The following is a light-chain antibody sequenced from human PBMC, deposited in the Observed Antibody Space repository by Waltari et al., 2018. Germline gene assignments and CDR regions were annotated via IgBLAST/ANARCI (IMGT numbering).Light chain of an antibody. CDR3: CSFTSRSTWV. J-gene: IGLJ3*02. CDR2: DVS. Sequence: QSVLTQPASVSGSPGQSITISCTGTSSDVGGYNYVSWYQQHPGKVPNLLIFDVSNRPSGVSNRFSGSKSGNTASLTISGLQAEDESDYYCCSFTSRSTWVFGGGTKLTVL. CDR1: SSDVGGYNY. V-gene: IGLV2-14*01.